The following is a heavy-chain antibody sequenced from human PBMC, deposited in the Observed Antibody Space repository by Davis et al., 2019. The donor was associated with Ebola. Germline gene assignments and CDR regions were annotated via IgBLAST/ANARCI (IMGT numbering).Heavy chain of an antibody. V-gene: IGHV3-30-3*01. CDR2: ISYDGSNK. J-gene: IGHJ5*02. D-gene: IGHD2-15*01. CDR1: GFTFSSYA. CDR3: ARDPVMAAATRGWFDP. Sequence: GESLKISCAASGFTFSSYAMHWVRQAPGKGLEWVAVISYDGSNKYYADSVKGRFTISRDNSKNTLYLQMNSLRAEDTAVYYCARDPVMAAATRGWFDPWGQGTLVTVSS.